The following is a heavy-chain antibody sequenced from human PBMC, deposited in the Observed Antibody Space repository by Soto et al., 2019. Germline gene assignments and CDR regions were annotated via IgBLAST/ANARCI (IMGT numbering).Heavy chain of an antibody. Sequence: EMQLVESGGGLVQPGGSLRLSCAASGFTFSTYSMNWVRQAPGKGLEWISYITSSSTTIFYADSVKGRFTISRDNAKNSLYLQMNSLRDEDTSVYYCARDNGIAGSFDPWGQGTLFTVSS. V-gene: IGHV3-48*02. CDR1: GFTFSTYS. CDR3: ARDNGIAGSFDP. CDR2: ITSSSTTI. J-gene: IGHJ5*02. D-gene: IGHD6-13*01.